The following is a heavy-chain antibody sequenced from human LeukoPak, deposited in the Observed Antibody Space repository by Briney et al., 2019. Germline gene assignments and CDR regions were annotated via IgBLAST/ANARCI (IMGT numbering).Heavy chain of an antibody. V-gene: IGHV4-34*01. D-gene: IGHD6-19*01. Sequence: SETLSLTCAVYGGSFSGYYWSWIRQPPGKGLEWIGEINHSGSTNYNPPLKSRVTISVDTSKNQFSLKLSSVTAADTAVYYCARVLPYSSGWYSGYLIDYWGQGTLVTVSS. CDR3: ARVLPYSSGWYSGYLIDY. J-gene: IGHJ4*02. CDR1: GGSFSGYY. CDR2: INHSGST.